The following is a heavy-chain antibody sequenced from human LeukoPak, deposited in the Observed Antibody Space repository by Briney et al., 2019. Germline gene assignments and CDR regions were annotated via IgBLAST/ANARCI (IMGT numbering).Heavy chain of an antibody. D-gene: IGHD3-9*01. V-gene: IGHV4-4*07. Sequence: SETLSLTCTVSGGSISSYYWSWIRQPAGKGLEWIGRIYTSGSTNYNPSLKSRVTMSVDTSKNQFSLKLSSVTAADTVVYYCAREGQILTGYYTFDYWGQGTLVTVSS. CDR1: GGSISSYY. J-gene: IGHJ4*02. CDR2: IYTSGST. CDR3: AREGQILTGYYTFDY.